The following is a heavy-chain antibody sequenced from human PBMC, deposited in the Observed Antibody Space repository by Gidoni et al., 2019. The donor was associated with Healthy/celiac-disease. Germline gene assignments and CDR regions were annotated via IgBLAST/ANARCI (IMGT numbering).Heavy chain of an antibody. V-gene: IGHV4-31*03. CDR3: ARGDSSGYVLEGY. D-gene: IGHD3-22*01. Sequence: QVQLQESGPGLVKPSQPLSLTCPFSVGSTSSGGYYWSWIRQHPGKGLEWIGYIYYSGSTYYNPSLKSRVTISVDTSKNQFSLKLSSVTAADTAVYYCARGDSSGYVLEGYWGQGTLVTVSS. CDR1: VGSTSSGGYY. CDR2: IYYSGST. J-gene: IGHJ4*02.